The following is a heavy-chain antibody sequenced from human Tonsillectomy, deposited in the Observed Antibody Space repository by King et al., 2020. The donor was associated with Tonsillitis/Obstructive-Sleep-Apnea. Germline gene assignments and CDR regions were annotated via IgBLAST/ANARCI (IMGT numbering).Heavy chain of an antibody. D-gene: IGHD5-12*01. CDR2: ISYDESSK. CDR3: ARANSGYDWSYYYYTMDV. Sequence: VQLVESEGGVVQPGRSLRLSCAASGSTFSSYVIHWVRQAPGKGLEWVALISYDESSKQYADSVKGRFTISRDNSKNTVHLQMNSLRAEDTAVYYCARANSGYDWSYYYYTMDVWGQGTTVTVSS. CDR1: GSTFSSYV. J-gene: IGHJ6*02. V-gene: IGHV3-30*04.